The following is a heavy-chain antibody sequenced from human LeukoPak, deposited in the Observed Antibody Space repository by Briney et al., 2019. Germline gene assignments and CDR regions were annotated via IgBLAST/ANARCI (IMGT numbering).Heavy chain of an antibody. CDR3: ARVGLVADYFDY. CDR2: IYYSGST. Sequence: SETLSLTCTVSGGSISSYYWSWIRQPPGEGLEWIGYIYYSGSTNYNPSLKSRVTISVDTSKNQFSLKLSSVTAADTAVYYCARVGLVADYFDYWGQGTLVTVSS. V-gene: IGHV4-59*01. CDR1: GGSISSYY. D-gene: IGHD6-6*01. J-gene: IGHJ4*02.